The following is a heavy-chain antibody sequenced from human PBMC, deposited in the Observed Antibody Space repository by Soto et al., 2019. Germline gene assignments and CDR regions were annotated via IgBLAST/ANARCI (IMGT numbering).Heavy chain of an antibody. CDR3: ARGLYGGSGPDGMDV. D-gene: IGHD3-10*01. J-gene: IGHJ6*02. CDR1: GGSISSGGYY. V-gene: IGHV4-31*03. CDR2: IYYSGST. Sequence: SETLSLTCTVSGGSISSGGYYWSWIRQHPGKGLEWIGYIYYSGSTYYNPSLKSRVTISVDTSKNQFSLKLSSVTAADTAVYYCARGLYGGSGPDGMDVWGQGTTVTVSS.